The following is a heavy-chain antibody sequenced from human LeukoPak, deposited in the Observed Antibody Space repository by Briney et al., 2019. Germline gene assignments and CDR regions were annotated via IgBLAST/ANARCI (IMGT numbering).Heavy chain of an antibody. D-gene: IGHD5-18*01. V-gene: IGHV4-31*03. CDR3: ARDSPDTAMVYYYYYMDV. CDR2: ISDSGTT. Sequence: PSETLSLTCTVSGASINSGVYYWSWIRQYPGKGLEWIGYISDSGTTYYNPSLKSRVTISVDTSKNQFSLKLSSVTAADTAVYYCARDSPDTAMVYYYYYMDVWGKGTTVTVSS. J-gene: IGHJ6*03. CDR1: GASINSGVYY.